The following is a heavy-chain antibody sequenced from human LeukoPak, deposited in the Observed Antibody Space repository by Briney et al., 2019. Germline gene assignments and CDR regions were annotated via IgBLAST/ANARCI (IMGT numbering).Heavy chain of an antibody. D-gene: IGHD6-19*01. Sequence: GGSLRLXCATSDFTFSSHWMHWVRQAPGKGLEWVSRIISDGRSISYAVSVKGRFTISRDNAKNTLYLQMNSLRAEDTAVYYCARGHVAGSDRHWDYWGQGALVTVSS. CDR1: DFTFSSHW. J-gene: IGHJ4*02. CDR3: ARGHVAGSDRHWDY. V-gene: IGHV3-74*01. CDR2: IISDGRSI.